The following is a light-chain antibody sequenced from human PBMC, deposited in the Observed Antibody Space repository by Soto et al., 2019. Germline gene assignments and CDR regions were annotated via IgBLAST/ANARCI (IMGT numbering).Light chain of an antibody. CDR1: QSVSSSY. V-gene: IGKV3-20*01. Sequence: EIVLTQSPGTLSLSPGERATLSCRASQSVSSSYLAWYQQKPGQAPRLLIYGASSSATGIPDRFSGSGSRTDFTLTISRLEPEDLAVYYCHQYDSSPLTFGGGTKVEIK. CDR3: HQYDSSPLT. J-gene: IGKJ4*01. CDR2: GAS.